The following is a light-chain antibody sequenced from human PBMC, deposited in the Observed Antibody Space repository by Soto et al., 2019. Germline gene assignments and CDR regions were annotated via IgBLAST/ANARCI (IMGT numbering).Light chain of an antibody. CDR2: ADS. Sequence: EIVLTHSPATLSLSPGERATLSCRASQSVNSNLAWYQQKPGQAPRLLIYADSNRATGIPARFSGSGSGTDFTLTISSLEPEDFSVYYCQQRYNWPITFGQGTRLEIK. V-gene: IGKV3-11*01. J-gene: IGKJ5*01. CDR3: QQRYNWPIT. CDR1: QSVNSN.